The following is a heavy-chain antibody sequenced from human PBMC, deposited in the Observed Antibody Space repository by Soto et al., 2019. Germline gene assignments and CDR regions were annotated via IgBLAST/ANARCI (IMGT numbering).Heavy chain of an antibody. J-gene: IGHJ6*02. D-gene: IGHD3-3*01. Sequence: ASVKVSCKASGFTFTSSAVQWVRQARGQRLEWIGWIVVGSGNTNYAQKFQERVTITRDMSTSTAYMELSSLRSEDTAVYYCAAFHDFWSGYLSDYYYGMDVWGQGTTVTVPS. CDR1: GFTFTSSA. CDR3: AAFHDFWSGYLSDYYYGMDV. V-gene: IGHV1-58*01. CDR2: IVVGSGNT.